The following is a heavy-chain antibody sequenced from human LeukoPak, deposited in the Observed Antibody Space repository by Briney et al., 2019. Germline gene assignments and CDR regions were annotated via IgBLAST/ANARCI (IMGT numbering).Heavy chain of an antibody. V-gene: IGHV4-30-2*01. J-gene: IGHJ4*02. Sequence: SQTLSLTCAVSGGSISSGGYSWSWIRQPPGKGLEWIGYIYHSGSTYYNPSLKSRVTISVDRSENQFSLKLSSVTAADTAVYYCAGRGVWFGELDYWGQGTLVTVSS. D-gene: IGHD3-10*01. CDR3: AGRGVWFGELDY. CDR2: IYHSGST. CDR1: GGSISSGGYS.